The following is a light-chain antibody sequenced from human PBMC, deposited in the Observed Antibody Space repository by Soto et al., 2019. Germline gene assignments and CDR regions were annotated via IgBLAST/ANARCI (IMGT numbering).Light chain of an antibody. CDR2: AAS. CDR1: PSISRH. V-gene: IGKV1-39*01. Sequence: DIQMTQSPSSLSASVGDRVTITCRASPSISRHLNWYQQKPGKAPKLLIYAASSLQSEVPSRFSGSGSGTDFTLTISSLQPEDSATYYCQHSYSNPYTFGQGTKLEIK. J-gene: IGKJ2*01. CDR3: QHSYSNPYT.